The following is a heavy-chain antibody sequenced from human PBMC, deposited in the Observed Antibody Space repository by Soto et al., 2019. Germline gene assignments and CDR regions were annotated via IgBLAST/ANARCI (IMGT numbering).Heavy chain of an antibody. D-gene: IGHD4-4*01. J-gene: IGHJ4*02. Sequence: QVQLVESGGGVVQPGRSLRLSCAASGFTFSNGMHWVRQAPGKGLEWVAVISYDGSVKYFGDSVKGRFTISRDNSQHTLFLQMSSLRAEDTAVYYCAKPSEPYSAPYYFDSWVQGTLVTVSS. CDR2: ISYDGSVK. CDR1: GFTFSNG. V-gene: IGHV3-30*18. CDR3: AKPSEPYSAPYYFDS.